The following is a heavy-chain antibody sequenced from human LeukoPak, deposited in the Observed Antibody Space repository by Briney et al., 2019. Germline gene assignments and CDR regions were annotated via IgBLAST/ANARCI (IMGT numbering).Heavy chain of an antibody. CDR2: ISYDGSNK. J-gene: IGHJ3*02. Sequence: GGSLRLSCAASGFTFSSYGMHWVRQAPGKGLEWVAVISYDGSNKYYADSVKGRFTISRENAKNSLYLQMNSLRAGDTAVYYCARARVYGSGSYSGAFDIWGQGTMVTVSS. V-gene: IGHV3-30*03. D-gene: IGHD3-10*01. CDR1: GFTFSSYG. CDR3: ARARVYGSGSYSGAFDI.